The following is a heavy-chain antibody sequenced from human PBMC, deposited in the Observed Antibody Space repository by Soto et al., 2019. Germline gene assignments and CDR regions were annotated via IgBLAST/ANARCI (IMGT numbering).Heavy chain of an antibody. Sequence: QVQLVQSGAEVKKPGASVKVSCKASGYTFTGYYMHWVRQAPGQGLEWMGWINPNSGGTNYAQQFQGWVTLTRDTSISTAYMELSRLRSDDTAVYYCASTPRPNLPFDYWGQGTLVTAS. CDR2: INPNSGGT. D-gene: IGHD2-15*01. J-gene: IGHJ4*02. V-gene: IGHV1-2*04. CDR3: ASTPRPNLPFDY. CDR1: GYTFTGYY.